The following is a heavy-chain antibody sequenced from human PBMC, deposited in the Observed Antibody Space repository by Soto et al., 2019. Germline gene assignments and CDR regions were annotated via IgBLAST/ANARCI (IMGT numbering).Heavy chain of an antibody. CDR3: ARDMISGTDGFDY. Sequence: GGSLRLSCAASGFTFSSYSMNWVRQAPGKGLEWVSSISSSSSYIYYADSVKGRFTISRDNAKNSLYLQMNSLRAEDTAVYYCARDMISGTDGFDYWGQGTLVTVSS. D-gene: IGHD6-13*01. CDR2: ISSSSSYI. V-gene: IGHV3-21*01. J-gene: IGHJ4*02. CDR1: GFTFSSYS.